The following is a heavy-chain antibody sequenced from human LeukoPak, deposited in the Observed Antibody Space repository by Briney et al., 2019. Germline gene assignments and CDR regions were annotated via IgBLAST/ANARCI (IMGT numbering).Heavy chain of an antibody. CDR1: GYTFTSYG. V-gene: IGHV1-18*01. Sequence: GASVKVSCKASGYTFTSYGISWVRQAPGQGLEWMGWISVYNGNTNYAQKVQDRVTMTTDTSTRTANMELRSLRSDDTAVYYCARSLGSRAAPYPDYWGQGTLVTVSS. CDR2: ISVYNGNT. CDR3: ARSLGSRAAPYPDY. D-gene: IGHD6-6*01. J-gene: IGHJ4*02.